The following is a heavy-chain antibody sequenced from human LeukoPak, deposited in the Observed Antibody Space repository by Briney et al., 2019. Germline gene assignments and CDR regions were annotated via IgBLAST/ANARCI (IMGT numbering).Heavy chain of an antibody. Sequence: IARDRVGRSNGVWDWSRLSQSRGLEWLGRTYYRSKWYNDYAESMKGRITINPDTSKNQFSVQLNSVTPEDTAVYYCARDVGNTGWYTFDYWGQGTLVTVSS. V-gene: IGHV6-1*01. CDR1: RDRVGRSNGV. CDR2: TYYRSKWYN. D-gene: IGHD6-19*01. J-gene: IGHJ4*02. CDR3: ARDVGNTGWYTFDY.